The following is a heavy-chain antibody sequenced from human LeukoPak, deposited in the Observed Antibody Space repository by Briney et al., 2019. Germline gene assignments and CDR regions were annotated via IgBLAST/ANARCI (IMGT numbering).Heavy chain of an antibody. CDR2: INHSGST. J-gene: IGHJ4*02. Sequence: PSETLSLTCAVYGGSFSGYYWSWIRQPPGKGLEWIGEINHSGSTNYNPSLKSRVTISVDTSKNQFSLKQSSVTAADTAVYYCARDSLQGFDYWGQGTLDTVSS. V-gene: IGHV4-34*01. CDR1: GGSFSGYY. D-gene: IGHD4-11*01. CDR3: ARDSLQGFDY.